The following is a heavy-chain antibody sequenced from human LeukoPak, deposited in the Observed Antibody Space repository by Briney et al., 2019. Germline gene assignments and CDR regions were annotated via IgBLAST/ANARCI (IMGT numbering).Heavy chain of an antibody. CDR2: FIPLLGAP. CDR1: GGTFNSYS. V-gene: IGHV1-69*16. D-gene: IGHD2-15*01. CDR3: ARAIVVAANYYYSIDV. J-gene: IGHJ6*03. Sequence: GSSVKVSCKASGGTFNSYSLNWVRQAPGQGLEWMGGFIPLLGAPDYAHKFRGRLTITLDEPTTTAYMELSSLTSEDTAVYYCARAIVVAANYYYSIDVWGKGTTVTVSS.